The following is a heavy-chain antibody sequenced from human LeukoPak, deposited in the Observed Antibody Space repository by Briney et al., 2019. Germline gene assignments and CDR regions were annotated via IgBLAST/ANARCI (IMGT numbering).Heavy chain of an antibody. CDR1: GYTFTSYG. J-gene: IGHJ4*02. CDR2: INPNSGGT. CDR3: ARVPAVYCSSTSCFHFDY. Sequence: ASVKVSCKASGYTFTSYGISWVRQAPGQGLEWMGWINPNSGGTNYAQKFQGRVTMTRDTSISTAYMELSRLRSDDTAVYYCARVPAVYCSSTSCFHFDYWGQGTLVTVSS. V-gene: IGHV1-2*02. D-gene: IGHD2-2*01.